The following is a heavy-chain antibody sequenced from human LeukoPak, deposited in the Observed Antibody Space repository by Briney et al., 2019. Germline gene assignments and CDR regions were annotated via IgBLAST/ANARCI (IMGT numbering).Heavy chain of an antibody. CDR1: GYTFTGYY. CDR3: ARDWKDSSGYYVLRKFDP. J-gene: IGHJ5*02. Sequence: ASVKVSCKASGYTFTGYYMHWVRQAPGQGLEWMGWINPNSGGTNYAQKFQGRVTMTRDTSISTAYMELSRLRSDDTAVYYCARDWKDSSGYYVLRKFDPWGQGTLVTVSS. CDR2: INPNSGGT. D-gene: IGHD3-22*01. V-gene: IGHV1-2*02.